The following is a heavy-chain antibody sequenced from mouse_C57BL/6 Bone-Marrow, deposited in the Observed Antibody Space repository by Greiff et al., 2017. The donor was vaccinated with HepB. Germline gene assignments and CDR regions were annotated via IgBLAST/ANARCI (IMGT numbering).Heavy chain of an antibody. Sequence: QVQLQQSGAELVKPGASVKISCKASGYAFSSYWMNWVKQRPGKGLEWIGQIYPGDGDTNYNGKFKGKATLTADKSSSTAYMQLSSLTSEDSAVYFCARWGAQATWAMDYWGQGTSVTVSS. J-gene: IGHJ4*01. V-gene: IGHV1-80*01. CDR2: IYPGDGDT. CDR3: ARWGAQATWAMDY. CDR1: GYAFSSYW. D-gene: IGHD3-2*02.